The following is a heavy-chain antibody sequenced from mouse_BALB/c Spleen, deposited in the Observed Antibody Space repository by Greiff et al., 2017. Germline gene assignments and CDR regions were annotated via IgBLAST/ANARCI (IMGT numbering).Heavy chain of an antibody. CDR3: ARGGYYEGGAMDY. CDR1: GFTFSSYA. Sequence: EVKVVESGGGLVKPGGSLKLSCAASGFTFSSYAMSWVRQTPEKRLEWVAYISSGSSTIYYADTVKGRFTISRDNPKNTLFLQMTSLRSEVTAMYYCARGGYYEGGAMDYWGQGTSVTVSS. CDR2: ISSGSSTI. D-gene: IGHD2-3*01. J-gene: IGHJ4*01. V-gene: IGHV5-17*02.